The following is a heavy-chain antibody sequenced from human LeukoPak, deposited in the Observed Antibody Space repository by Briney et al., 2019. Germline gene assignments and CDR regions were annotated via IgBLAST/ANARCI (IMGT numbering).Heavy chain of an antibody. Sequence: ASVKVSCKASGYXFSDYYIHWVRQAPGQGLEWMGWVNSNGGGTHYAQNFEGRVTMTRDTSISTAYMELSRLKIDDTALYYCARGYCSGGSCYHFDSWGQGTLVTVSS. J-gene: IGHJ4*02. D-gene: IGHD2-15*01. V-gene: IGHV1-2*02. CDR3: ARGYCSGGSCYHFDS. CDR2: VNSNGGGT. CDR1: GYXFSDYY.